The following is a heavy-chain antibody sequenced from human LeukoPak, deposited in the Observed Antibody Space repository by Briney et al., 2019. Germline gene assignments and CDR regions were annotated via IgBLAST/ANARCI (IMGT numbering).Heavy chain of an antibody. V-gene: IGHV3-53*05. CDR3: ARGDDYGGAWYYFDC. J-gene: IGHJ4*02. Sequence: PGGSLRLSCAASRFTVSRNYHMNGAGPAPGKGLEWVSVIYRAGSTYYADSLRGRFTISRDNSKNTVYLQMDSVRAVDTAVYYCARGDDYGGAWYYFDCGGEGTLVTVSS. CDR2: IYRAGST. CDR1: RFTVSRNYH. D-gene: IGHD4-23*01.